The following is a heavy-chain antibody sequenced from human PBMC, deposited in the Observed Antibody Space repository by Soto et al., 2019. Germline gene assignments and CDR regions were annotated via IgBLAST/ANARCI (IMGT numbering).Heavy chain of an antibody. J-gene: IGHJ5*02. D-gene: IGHD3-22*01. V-gene: IGHV4-59*04. CDR2: IYYSGST. CDR1: GGSISSYY. CDR3: ARQVRYYYDSSGQNWFDP. Sequence: PSETLSLTCTVSGGSISSYYWSWIRQPPGKGLEWIGYIYYSGSTYYNPSLKSRVTISVDTSKNQFSLKLTSVTAADTAVYYCARQVRYYYDSSGQNWFDPWGQGTLVTVSS.